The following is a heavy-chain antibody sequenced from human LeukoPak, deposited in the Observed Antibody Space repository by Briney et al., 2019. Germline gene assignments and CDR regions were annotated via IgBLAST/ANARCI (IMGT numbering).Heavy chain of an antibody. Sequence: ASVKVSFKASGYTFLIYGISWVRQAPGQGLEWMGWISAYNGNTNYEQNFQGRVTMTTDTTTSTAYMELRSLRSDDTAVYFCARDKYYDFWSGYSSSGMDVWGQGTTVTVSS. J-gene: IGHJ6*02. CDR3: ARDKYYDFWSGYSSSGMDV. V-gene: IGHV1-18*01. CDR2: ISAYNGNT. D-gene: IGHD3-3*01. CDR1: GYTFLIYG.